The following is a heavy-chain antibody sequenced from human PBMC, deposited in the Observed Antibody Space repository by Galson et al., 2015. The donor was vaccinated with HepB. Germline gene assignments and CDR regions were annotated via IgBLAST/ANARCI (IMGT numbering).Heavy chain of an antibody. CDR2: IRSKANSYAT. J-gene: IGHJ4*02. D-gene: IGHD2-2*01. Sequence: SLRLSCAASGFTFSGSAMHWVRQASGKGLEWVGRIRSKANSYATAYAASVKGRFTISRDDSKNTAYLQMNSLRAEDTAVYYCARGQQLWPPGFGYWGQGTLVTVSS. CDR1: GFTFSGSA. V-gene: IGHV3-73*01. CDR3: ARGQQLWPPGFGY.